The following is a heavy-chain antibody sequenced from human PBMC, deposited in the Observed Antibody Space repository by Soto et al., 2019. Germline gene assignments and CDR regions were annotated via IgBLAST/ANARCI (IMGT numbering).Heavy chain of an antibody. Sequence: SQTLSLTCAISGDSVSSNSAAWNWIRQSPSRGLEWLGRTYYRSKWYNDYAVSVKSRITINPDTSKNQFSLQLNSVTPEDTAVYYCARDGGYCSSTSCYRGAFDYWGQGTLVSVFS. CDR3: ARDGGYCSSTSCYRGAFDY. V-gene: IGHV6-1*01. CDR1: GDSVSSNSAA. D-gene: IGHD2-2*02. J-gene: IGHJ4*02. CDR2: TYYRSKWYN.